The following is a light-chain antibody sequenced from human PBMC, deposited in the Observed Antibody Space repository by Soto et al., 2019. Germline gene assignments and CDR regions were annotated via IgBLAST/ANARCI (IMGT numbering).Light chain of an antibody. CDR2: EVS. CDR1: SSDY. V-gene: IGLV2-11*01. Sequence: QSALAQPRSVSGSPGQSVAISCTGTSSDYVSWYQQHAGKAPKLLLSEVSNRPSGVSDRFSGSKSGNTASLTISGLQAEDEADYYCSSFTSAYTFVFGTGTKVTVL. CDR3: SSFTSAYTFV. J-gene: IGLJ1*01.